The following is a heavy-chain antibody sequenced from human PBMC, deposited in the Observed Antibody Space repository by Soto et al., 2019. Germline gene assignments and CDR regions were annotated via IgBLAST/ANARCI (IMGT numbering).Heavy chain of an antibody. V-gene: IGHV4-4*02. J-gene: IGHJ5*02. CDR2: IHSSGVT. CDR1: GGSVNNDKL. CDR3: AGQWSAGYGAFDP. Sequence: QVQLQESGPGLVKPSGTLSLTCAVSGGSVNNDKLWSWVRQPPGKGLEWIGEIHSSGVTNYNPSLKIRASIFVDKFKNQFSVNMTSVTAAYTAVYFCAGQWSAGYGAFDPWGQGTLVTVSS. D-gene: IGHD3-9*01.